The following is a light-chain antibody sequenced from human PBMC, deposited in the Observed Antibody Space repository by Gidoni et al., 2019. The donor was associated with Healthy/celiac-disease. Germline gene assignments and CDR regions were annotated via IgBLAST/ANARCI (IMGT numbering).Light chain of an antibody. CDR2: AAS. CDR1: QSSSSS. CDR3: QQSYSTPRT. Sequence: DIQMTKSPSSLSACVRTRVTITCRASQSSSSSLNWYQQKPGTAPKRLIYAASSLQSGVPSRFSGSGSGTDFTLTISSLQPEDFAIYYCQQSYSTPRTFGPGTKVEIK. V-gene: IGKV1-39*01. J-gene: IGKJ3*01.